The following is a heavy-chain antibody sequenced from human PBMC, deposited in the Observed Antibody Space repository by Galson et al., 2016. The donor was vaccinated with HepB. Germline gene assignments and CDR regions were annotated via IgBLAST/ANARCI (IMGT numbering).Heavy chain of an antibody. Sequence: SLRLSCAASGFTFRNFGMHWVRQPPGKGLERVATISFDGVEKTYADSVKGRFTVSRDNSNSTLYLQMNSLRVEDTAVYYCARFRVKNWFGGMDHWGQGTLVTVSS. V-gene: IGHV3-33*01. J-gene: IGHJ4*02. CDR3: ARFRVKNWFGGMDH. CDR1: GFTFRNFG. D-gene: IGHD3-10*01. CDR2: ISFDGVEK.